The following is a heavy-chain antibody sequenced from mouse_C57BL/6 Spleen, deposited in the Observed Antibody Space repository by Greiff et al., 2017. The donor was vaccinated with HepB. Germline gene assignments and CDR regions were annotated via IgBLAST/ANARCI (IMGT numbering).Heavy chain of an antibody. CDR3: ARRMAQYYYAMDY. J-gene: IGHJ4*01. CDR1: GFSLTSYG. CDR2: IWSGGST. V-gene: IGHV2-2*01. Sequence: VMLVESGPGLVQPSQSLSITCTVSGFSLTSYGVHWVRQSPGKGLEWLGVIWSGGSTDYNAAFISRLSISKDNSKSQVFFNMNSLQADDTAIYYCARRMAQYYYAMDYWGQGTSVTVSS.